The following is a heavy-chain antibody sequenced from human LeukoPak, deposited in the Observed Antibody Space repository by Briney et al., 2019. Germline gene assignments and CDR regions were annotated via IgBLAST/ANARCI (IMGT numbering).Heavy chain of an antibody. D-gene: IGHD3-3*01. J-gene: IGHJ6*02. Sequence: ASVKVSCKASGYTFTSYDINWVRQATGPGLEWVGWMNPNSGNTGYAQKFQGRVTMSRNTSISTAYMELSSVRSEDTAVYYCARESGYDFWSGYYNYYYGMDVWGQGTTVTVSS. CDR3: ARESGYDFWSGYYNYYYGMDV. CDR1: GYTFTSYD. CDR2: MNPNSGNT. V-gene: IGHV1-8*01.